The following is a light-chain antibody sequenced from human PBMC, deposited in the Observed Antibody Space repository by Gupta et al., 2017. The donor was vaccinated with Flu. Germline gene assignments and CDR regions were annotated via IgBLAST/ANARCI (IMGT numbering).Light chain of an antibody. V-gene: IGKV1-5*03. CDR1: QSVNDW. CDR2: KTP. CDR3: QQYETYSRT. Sequence: DIQMTQSPSTLSASVGDRVTITCRASQSVNDWLAWYQQKPGKVPKLLIYKTPTLESGVPSRFSGSGSGTEFTLTISSLQPDDFATYYCQQYETYSRTFGQGTTLEIE. J-gene: IGKJ2*01.